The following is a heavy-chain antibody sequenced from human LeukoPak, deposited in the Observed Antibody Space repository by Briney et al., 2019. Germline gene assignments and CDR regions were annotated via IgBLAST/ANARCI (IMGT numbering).Heavy chain of an antibody. J-gene: IGHJ6*02. D-gene: IGHD3-16*01. CDR3: VRFGPDHDMGL. V-gene: IGHV3-7*01. Sequence: GGSLRLSCAAAGFRFSNYWMTWVRQASEKGLEWLARIKTDGSETYYVDSVKGRFTISRDNAKSSLYLQMNSLRVEDTAVYHCVRFGPDHDMGLWGQGTTVTVS. CDR2: IKTDGSET. CDR1: GFRFSNYW.